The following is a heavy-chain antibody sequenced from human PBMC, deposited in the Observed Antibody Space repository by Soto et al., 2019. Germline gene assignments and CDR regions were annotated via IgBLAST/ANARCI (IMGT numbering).Heavy chain of an antibody. CDR1: GFTVSAYA. CDR2: ISYDGRET. J-gene: IGHJ4*02. D-gene: IGHD2-21*02. V-gene: IGHV3-30-3*01. Sequence: GSLRLSCAASGFTVSAYAFHWVRQAPGKGLEWLSVISYDGRETHYADSVEGRFIISRDSSKKTAYLQMNSLRGDDTAVYFCATDPVAVTGSFIDSWGQGTLVTVSS. CDR3: ATDPVAVTGSFIDS.